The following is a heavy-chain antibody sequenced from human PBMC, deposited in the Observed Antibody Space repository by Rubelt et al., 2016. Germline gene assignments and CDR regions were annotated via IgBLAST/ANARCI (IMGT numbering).Heavy chain of an antibody. V-gene: IGHV3-33*01. Sequence: GLEWVAVIWYDGSNKYYADSVKGRFTISRDNAKNSLYLQMNSLRDEDTAVYYCARADYGDYLGWFDPWGQGTLVTVSS. J-gene: IGHJ5*02. D-gene: IGHD4-17*01. CDR2: IWYDGSNK. CDR3: ARADYGDYLGWFDP.